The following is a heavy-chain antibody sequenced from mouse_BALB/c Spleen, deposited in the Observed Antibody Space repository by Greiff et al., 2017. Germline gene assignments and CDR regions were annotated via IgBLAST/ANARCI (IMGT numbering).Heavy chain of an antibody. CDR1: GFTFSSFG. Sequence: EVKLVESGGGLVQPGGSRKLSCAASGFTFSSFGMHWVRQAPEKGLEWVAYISSGSSTIYYADKVKGRFTISRDKAKNTLFLQMTSLRSEDTAMYYCARMDLDMDYWGEGTSVTVSS. CDR2: ISSGSSTI. J-gene: IGHJ4*01. CDR3: ARMDLDMDY. V-gene: IGHV5-17*02.